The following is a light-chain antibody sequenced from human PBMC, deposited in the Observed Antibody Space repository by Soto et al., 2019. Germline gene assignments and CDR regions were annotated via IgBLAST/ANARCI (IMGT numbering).Light chain of an antibody. CDR2: GAS. J-gene: IGKJ5*01. V-gene: IGKV3-15*01. Sequence: EVVMTQSPATLSVSPGERATLSCRASESVSSNLAWYQQRPGQAPRLVIYGASTRATGIPARFSGGGSETESTLTISSLQSEDFAVYYCQQYNSWPPITFGQGTRLEIK. CDR3: QQYNSWPPIT. CDR1: ESVSSN.